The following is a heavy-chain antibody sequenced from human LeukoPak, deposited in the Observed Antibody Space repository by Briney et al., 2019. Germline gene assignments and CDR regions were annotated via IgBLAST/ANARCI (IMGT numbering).Heavy chain of an antibody. Sequence: GGSLRLSCAACGFTFSSYWMHWVRQAPGKGLVWVSRINSDGSSTSYADSVKGRFTISRDNAKNTLYLQMNSLRAEDTAVYYCARDRYYGSYGMDVWGQGTTVTVSS. D-gene: IGHD3-10*01. CDR3: ARDRYYGSYGMDV. J-gene: IGHJ6*02. CDR2: INSDGSST. V-gene: IGHV3-74*01. CDR1: GFTFSSYW.